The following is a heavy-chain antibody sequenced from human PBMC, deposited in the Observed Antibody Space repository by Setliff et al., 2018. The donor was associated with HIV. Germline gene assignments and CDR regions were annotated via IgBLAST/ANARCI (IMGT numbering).Heavy chain of an antibody. J-gene: IGHJ4*02. CDR3: AKDHSSSPADY. D-gene: IGHD6-13*01. Sequence: GGSLRLSCVASGFTFSSYGMHWVRQAPGKGLEWVAFILHDGSDKYYADSVKGRFTISRDNSKNTLYLQMNSLRAEDTAVYYCAKDHSSSPADYWGQGTLVTVSS. CDR1: GFTFSSYG. V-gene: IGHV3-30*02. CDR2: ILHDGSDK.